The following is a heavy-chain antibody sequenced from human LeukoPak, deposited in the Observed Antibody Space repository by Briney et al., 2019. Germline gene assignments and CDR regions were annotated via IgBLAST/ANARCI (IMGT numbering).Heavy chain of an antibody. CDR1: GFTFSSYA. CDR3: AKDRTVGASYWYLDL. CDR2: ISSSGSGGTT. Sequence: GGSLRPSCAASGFTFSSYAMSWARQAPGKGLEWVSGISSSGSGGTTYYADSVKGRFTISRDSSKNTLFLHMNTLRAEDTAIYYCAKDRTVGASYWYLDLWGRGTLVTVSS. V-gene: IGHV3-23*01. D-gene: IGHD1-26*01. J-gene: IGHJ2*01.